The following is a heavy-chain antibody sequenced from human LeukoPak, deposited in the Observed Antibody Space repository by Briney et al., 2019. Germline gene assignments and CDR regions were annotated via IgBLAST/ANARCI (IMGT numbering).Heavy chain of an antibody. V-gene: IGHV3-33*06. CDR2: IYYDGNKR. J-gene: IGHJ6*03. Sequence: KSGRSLRLSCAASGFTFSNYGMHWVRQAPGKGLEWVAIIYYDGNKRIYSDSVQDRFTISRDNSKNTLYLQMNSLRAEDTAVYFCAKSAQLYYASGSYHYPYYDYFMDVWGKGTTVIVSS. D-gene: IGHD3-10*01. CDR3: AKSAQLYYASGSYHYPYYDYFMDV. CDR1: GFTFSNYG.